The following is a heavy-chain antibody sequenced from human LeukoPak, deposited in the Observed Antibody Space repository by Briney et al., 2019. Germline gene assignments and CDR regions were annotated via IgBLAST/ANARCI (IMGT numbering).Heavy chain of an antibody. CDR1: GGSFSSYY. J-gene: IGHJ4*02. D-gene: IGHD6-13*01. V-gene: IGHV4-59*08. CDR2: IYYSGST. CDR3: ARGAYYSRDFGY. Sequence: PSETLSLTCTVSGGSFSSYYLSWIRQPPGKGLEWIGYIYYSGSTNYNPSLKSRVTISVDTSKNQFSLKLSSVTAADTAVYYCARGAYYSRDFGYWGQGTLVTVSS.